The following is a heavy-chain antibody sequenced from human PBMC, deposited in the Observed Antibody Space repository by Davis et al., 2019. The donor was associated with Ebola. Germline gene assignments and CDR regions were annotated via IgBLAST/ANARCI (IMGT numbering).Heavy chain of an antibody. V-gene: IGHV3-33*01. CDR3: ARVRYGLGSYAHLDV. D-gene: IGHD3-10*01. CDR1: GFTFSSYG. J-gene: IGHJ6*02. CDR2: IWYDGSNK. Sequence: PGGSLRLSCAASGFTFSSYGMHWVRQAPGKGLEWVAVIWYDGSNKYYADSVKGRFTISRDNSKNTLYLQMNSLRAEDTAVYYCARVRYGLGSYAHLDVWGQGTTVTVSS.